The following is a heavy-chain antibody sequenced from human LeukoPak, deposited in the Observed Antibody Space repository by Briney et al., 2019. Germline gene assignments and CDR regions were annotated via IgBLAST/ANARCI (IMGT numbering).Heavy chain of an antibody. CDR3: ASLMGSGSWYSWFDP. CDR1: GASISSGDW. V-gene: IGHV4-4*02. D-gene: IGHD6-13*01. J-gene: IGHJ5*02. Sequence: SETLSLTCAVSGASISSGDWWSWVRQPPGKGLEWIGEIHHSGTSIYNPSLTSRVTISADKSKNQFTLKVTSVTAADTAVYYCASLMGSGSWYSWFDPWGQGTLVTVSS. CDR2: IHHSGTS.